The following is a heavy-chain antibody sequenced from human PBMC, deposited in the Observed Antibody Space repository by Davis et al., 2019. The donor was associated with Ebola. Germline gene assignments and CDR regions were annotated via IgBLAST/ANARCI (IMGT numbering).Heavy chain of an antibody. CDR2: IYYSGST. J-gene: IGHJ4*02. Sequence: SETLSLTCTVSGGSISSSSYYWGWIRQPPGKGLEWIGSIYYSGSTYYNPSLKSRVTISVDTSKNQFSLKLSSVTAADTAVYYCASNLIAVAGAFRYWGQGTLVTVSS. D-gene: IGHD6-19*01. V-gene: IGHV4-39*01. CDR1: GGSISSSSYY. CDR3: ASNLIAVAGAFRY.